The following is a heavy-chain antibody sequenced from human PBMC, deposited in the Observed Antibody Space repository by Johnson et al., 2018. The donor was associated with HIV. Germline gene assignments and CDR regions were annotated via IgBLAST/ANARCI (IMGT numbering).Heavy chain of an antibody. CDR1: GFIVGTKY. Sequence: VQLVESGGGLVQSGGSLRLACVASGFIVGTKYMSWVRQAPGKGLEWVSGVNWNGGSTYYADSVKGRFTISRDNSKNTLYLQMNSLRAEDTAVYYCARERIAAAGLDAFDIWGQGTMVTVSS. J-gene: IGHJ3*02. V-gene: IGHV3-66*01. CDR3: ARERIAAAGLDAFDI. D-gene: IGHD6-13*01. CDR2: VNWNGGST.